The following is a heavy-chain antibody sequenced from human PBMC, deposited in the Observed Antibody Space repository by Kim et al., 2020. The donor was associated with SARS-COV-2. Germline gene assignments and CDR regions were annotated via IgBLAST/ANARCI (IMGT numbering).Heavy chain of an antibody. Sequence: GGSLRLSCAASGFTFSNAWMSWVRQAPGKGLEWVGRIKSKTDGGTTDYAAPVKGRFTISRDDSKNTLYLQMNSLKTEDTAVYYCTTAAYYDSSGYYYRNAFDYWGQGTLVTVSS. J-gene: IGHJ4*02. CDR1: GFTFSNAW. CDR2: IKSKTDGGTT. D-gene: IGHD3-22*01. CDR3: TTAAYYDSSGYYYRNAFDY. V-gene: IGHV3-15*01.